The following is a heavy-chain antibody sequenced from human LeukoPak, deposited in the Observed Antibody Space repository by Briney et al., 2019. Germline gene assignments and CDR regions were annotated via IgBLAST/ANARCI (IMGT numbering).Heavy chain of an antibody. Sequence: SETLSLTCTVSGGSISSYYWSWIRQPPGKGLKWIGYIYYSGSTNYNPSLKSRVTISVDTSKNQFSLKLSSVTAADTAVYYCATSYYYDSSGYYYPFDYWGQGTLVTVSS. J-gene: IGHJ4*02. D-gene: IGHD3-22*01. CDR2: IYYSGST. CDR1: GGSISSYY. V-gene: IGHV4-59*08. CDR3: ATSYYYDSSGYYYPFDY.